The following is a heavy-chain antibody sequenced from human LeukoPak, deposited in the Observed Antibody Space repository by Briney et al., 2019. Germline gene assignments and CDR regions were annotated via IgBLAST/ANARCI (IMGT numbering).Heavy chain of an antibody. V-gene: IGHV4-34*01. CDR2: INHSGST. Sequence: PSETLSLTCTVSGGSISSYYWSWIRPPPGNGLQWIGEINHSGSTNYNPSLKSRVTISVDTSKNQFSLKLSSVTAADTAVYYCARGIPLGYCSSTSCNHGSRPGIFDYWGQGTLVTVSS. CDR3: ARGIPLGYCSSTSCNHGSRPGIFDY. CDR1: GGSISSYY. D-gene: IGHD2-2*01. J-gene: IGHJ4*02.